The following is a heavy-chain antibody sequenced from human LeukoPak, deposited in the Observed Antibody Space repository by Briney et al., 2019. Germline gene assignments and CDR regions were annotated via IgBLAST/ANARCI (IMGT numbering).Heavy chain of an antibody. V-gene: IGHV1-69*13. CDR2: IIPIFGTA. D-gene: IGHD5-18*01. CDR1: GGTFSTYA. J-gene: IGHJ3*02. CDR3: ARNTATDAFDI. Sequence: GASVKVSCKASGGTFSTYAISWVRQAPGQGLEWMGGIIPIFGTANYAQKFQGRVTITADASTSTAYMELSSLRSEDTAVYYCARNTATDAFDIWGQGTMVAVSS.